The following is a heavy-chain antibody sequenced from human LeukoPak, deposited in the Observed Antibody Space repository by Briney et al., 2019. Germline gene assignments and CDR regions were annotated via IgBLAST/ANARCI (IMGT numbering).Heavy chain of an antibody. V-gene: IGHV3-30*18. D-gene: IGHD1-26*01. CDR2: VSYDGSDK. CDR1: GFTFSTYG. CDR3: AKTQTNRYYYFDY. Sequence: GGSLRLSCAASGFTFSTYGMHWVRQAPGKGLEWVAIVSYDGSDKYYADSVKGRFTISRDNSKNTLYLQMNSLRPEDTAVYYCAKTQTNRYYYFDYWGQGTPVTVSS. J-gene: IGHJ4*02.